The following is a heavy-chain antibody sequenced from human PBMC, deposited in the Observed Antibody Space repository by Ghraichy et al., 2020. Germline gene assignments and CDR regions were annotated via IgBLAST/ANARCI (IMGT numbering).Heavy chain of an antibody. CDR2: ISGSGGST. Sequence: GGSLRLSCAASGFTFSSYSMSWVRQAPGKGLEWVSAISGSGGSTYYADSVKGRFTISRDNSKNTLYLQMNSLRAEDTAVYYCAKGRGKDIVVVVPAFDIWGQGKMVIVSS. CDR3: AKGRGKDIVVVVPAFDI. D-gene: IGHD2-15*01. J-gene: IGHJ3*02. CDR1: GFTFSSYS. V-gene: IGHV3-23*01.